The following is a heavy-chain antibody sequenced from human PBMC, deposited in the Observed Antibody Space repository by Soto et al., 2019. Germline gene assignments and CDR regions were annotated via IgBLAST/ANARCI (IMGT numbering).Heavy chain of an antibody. V-gene: IGHV1-69*18. CDR3: ARDGGFGEFKY. Sequence: QVQLVQSGAELKKPGSSVKVSCKASGDTFSGYPINWVRQAPGEGLEWMGRISPVFGTTNDAQRFEGSVTFTADDSTNTAYMELRGLLSEDTAVYDCARDGGFGEFKYWGPGTLVTVSS. CDR2: ISPVFGTT. J-gene: IGHJ4*02. D-gene: IGHD3-10*01. CDR1: GDTFSGYP.